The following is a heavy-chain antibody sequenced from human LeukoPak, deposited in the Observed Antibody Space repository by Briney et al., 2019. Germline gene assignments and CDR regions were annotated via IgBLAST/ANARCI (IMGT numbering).Heavy chain of an antibody. D-gene: IGHD2-21*02. J-gene: IGHJ4*02. CDR2: ISGSGGST. V-gene: IGHV3-23*01. CDR1: GFTFSSYA. Sequence: GSLRHSCAASGFTFSSYAMSWVRQAPGKGLEWVSAISGSGGSTYYADSVKGRFTISRDNSKNTLYLQMNSLRAEDTAVYYCAKDRPAYCGGDCYSRFDYWGQGTLVTVSS. CDR3: AKDRPAYCGGDCYSRFDY.